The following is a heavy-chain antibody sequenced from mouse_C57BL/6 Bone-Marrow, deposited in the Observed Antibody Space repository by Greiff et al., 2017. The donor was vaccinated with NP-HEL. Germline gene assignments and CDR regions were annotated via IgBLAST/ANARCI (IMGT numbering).Heavy chain of an antibody. D-gene: IGHD2-12*01. V-gene: IGHV14-2*01. CDR2: IDPEDGET. J-gene: IGHJ4*01. CDR1: GFNIKDYY. CDR3: ARRYYSVYYAMDY. Sequence: VQLQQSGAELVKPGASVKLSCTASGFNIKDYYMHWVKQRTEQGLEWIGRIDPEDGETKYAPTFQGKATITADTSSNTAYLQLSSLTSEDTAVYYCARRYYSVYYAMDYWGQGTSVTVSS.